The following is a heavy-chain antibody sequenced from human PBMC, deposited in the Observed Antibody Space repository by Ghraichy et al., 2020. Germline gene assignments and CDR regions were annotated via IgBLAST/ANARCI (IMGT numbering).Heavy chain of an antibody. CDR2: INGDGTTT. Sequence: GGSLRLSCAASGFTFSSYWMHWVRQAPGKGLVWVSRINGDGTTTHYADSVKGRFTISRDNAKKMMNQQMNSQSLEDTASYYCVRAFDYWGQGTLVTV. J-gene: IGHJ4*02. V-gene: IGHV3-74*01. CDR3: VRAFDY. CDR1: GFTFSSYW.